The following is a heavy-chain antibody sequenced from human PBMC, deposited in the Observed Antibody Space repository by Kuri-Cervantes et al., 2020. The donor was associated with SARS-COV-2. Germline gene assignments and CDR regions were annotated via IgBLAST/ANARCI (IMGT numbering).Heavy chain of an antibody. CDR2: INPSGGST. CDR1: GGTFSSYA. J-gene: IGHJ1*01. D-gene: IGHD2-2*01. CDR3: ARDAQDVVVVPATFQH. Sequence: ASVKVSCKASGGTFSSYAISWVRQAPGQGLEWMGIINPSGGSTSYAQKFQGRVTITRDTSASTAYMELSSLRSEDTAVYYCARDAQDVVVVPATFQHWGQGTLVTVSS. V-gene: IGHV1-46*01.